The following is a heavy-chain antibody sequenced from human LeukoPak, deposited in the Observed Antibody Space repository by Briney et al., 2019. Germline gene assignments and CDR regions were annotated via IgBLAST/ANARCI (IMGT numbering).Heavy chain of an antibody. Sequence: ASVKVSCKASGGTFSSYAISWVRQAPGQGLEWMGRIIPILGIANYAQKFQGRVTITADKSTSTAYMELSSLRSEDTAVYYCARDGLGGSGSYYKVGDYWGQGTLVTVSS. CDR3: ARDGLGGSGSYYKVGDY. J-gene: IGHJ4*02. D-gene: IGHD3-10*01. V-gene: IGHV1-69*04. CDR2: IIPILGIA. CDR1: GGTFSSYA.